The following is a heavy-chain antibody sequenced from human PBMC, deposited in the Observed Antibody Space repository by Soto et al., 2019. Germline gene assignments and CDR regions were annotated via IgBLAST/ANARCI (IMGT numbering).Heavy chain of an antibody. J-gene: IGHJ4*02. CDR3: AREEQGTFYGSGSLDY. V-gene: IGHV4-59*01. D-gene: IGHD3-10*01. Sequence: SETLSLTCTVSGSSLCSYCWTWVRQPPGDGLEWIGYIYYSGSTNYNPSLKSRVTISVDTSKNQFSLKLSSVTAADTAVYYCAREEQGTFYGSGSLDYWGQGTLVTVSS. CDR1: GSSLCSYC. CDR2: IYYSGST.